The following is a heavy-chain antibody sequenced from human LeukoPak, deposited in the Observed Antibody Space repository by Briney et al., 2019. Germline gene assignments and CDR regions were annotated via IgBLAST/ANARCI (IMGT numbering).Heavy chain of an antibody. Sequence: VGSLRLSCAASGFTVSNKKMSWVPDAPGAGLEWISVIYGCGSTAYADSVKARFTISRDNSKNTLYLQMNSLRADDTAVYYCARDRSDGNYYMVVWGKGTTVTVSS. D-gene: IGHD5-24*01. CDR3: ARDRSDGNYYMVV. J-gene: IGHJ6*03. CDR2: IYGCGST. V-gene: IGHV3-53*01. CDR1: GFTVSNKK.